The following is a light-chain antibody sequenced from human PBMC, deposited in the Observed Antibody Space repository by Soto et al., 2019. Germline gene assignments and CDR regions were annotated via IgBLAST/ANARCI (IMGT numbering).Light chain of an antibody. CDR1: QSIGSY. Sequence: DIQITLAPSSLTTAVGDRVTITCQASQSIGSYLNWYQQKPGKAPKLLIYKASSLDSGVPSRFSGSGSAKVFTVTISLQPPDDSTTYCLQQNNCYWTFGQGTKVDIK. CDR2: KAS. J-gene: IGKJ1*01. CDR3: QQNNCYWT. V-gene: IGKV1-5*03.